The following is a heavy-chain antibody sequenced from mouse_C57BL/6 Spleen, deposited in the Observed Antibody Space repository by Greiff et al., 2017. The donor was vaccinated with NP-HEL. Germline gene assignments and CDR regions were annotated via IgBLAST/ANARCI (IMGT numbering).Heavy chain of an antibody. D-gene: IGHD2-4*01. Sequence: QVQLQQSGAELVRPGASVTLSCKASGYTFTDYDMHWVKPTPVPGLEWIGAIDPETGGPAYNQKFKGKAILTADKSSSTAYMELRSLTSEDSAVYYCTMIYYDFLFAYWGQGTLVTVSA. J-gene: IGHJ3*01. V-gene: IGHV1-15*01. CDR3: TMIYYDFLFAY. CDR1: GYTFTDYD. CDR2: IDPETGGP.